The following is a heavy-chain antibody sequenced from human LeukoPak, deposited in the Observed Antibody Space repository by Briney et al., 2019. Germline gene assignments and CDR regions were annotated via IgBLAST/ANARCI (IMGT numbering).Heavy chain of an antibody. Sequence: GGSLRLSCAASGFTFSSYAIHWVRQAPGKGLEWVSVISYDGNYKYYADSVTGRFTVSRDDSQSMLFLQMNSLRPEDTAVYYCARNSGYDSTGWFDPWGQGTLVTVSS. CDR3: ARNSGYDSTGWFDP. CDR2: ISYDGNYK. CDR1: GFTFSSYA. J-gene: IGHJ5*02. V-gene: IGHV3-30-3*01. D-gene: IGHD5-12*01.